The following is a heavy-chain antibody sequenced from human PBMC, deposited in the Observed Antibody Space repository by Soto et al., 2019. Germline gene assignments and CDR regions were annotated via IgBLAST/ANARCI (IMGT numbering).Heavy chain of an antibody. V-gene: IGHV3-11*06. CDR3: ARGSSVRGMNV. CDR2: ISGTDPYM. D-gene: IGHD6-13*01. CDR1: GFTFSDYY. J-gene: IGHJ6*02. Sequence: NPGGSLRLSCAASGFTFSDYYMSWVRQAPGKGLEWVSYISGTDPYMKYADAVRGRFTISRDNAKNSLYLQMNSLRDDDTAVYYCARGSSVRGMNVWGQGTPVTVSS.